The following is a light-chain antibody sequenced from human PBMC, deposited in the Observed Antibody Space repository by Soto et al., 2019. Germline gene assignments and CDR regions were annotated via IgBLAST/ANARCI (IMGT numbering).Light chain of an antibody. Sequence: SYELTQPPSVSVAPGQTARITCGGDSIGSKSVHWYQQKPGQAPVLVVYDDSGRPSGIPERIAGSNSGNTASLTISRVEAGDEADYYCQIWDGTSDHPGVFGAGTKVTVL. CDR1: SIGSKS. J-gene: IGLJ1*01. CDR2: DDS. CDR3: QIWDGTSDHPGV. V-gene: IGLV3-21*02.